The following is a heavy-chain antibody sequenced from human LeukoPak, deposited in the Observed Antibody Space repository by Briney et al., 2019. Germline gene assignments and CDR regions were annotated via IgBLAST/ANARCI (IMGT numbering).Heavy chain of an antibody. Sequence: GESLRLSCAASGFTFGSYAMHCVRQAPGKGLGYVSATSTIGGHTYYTNSVKGRVTISRDNSKNALYLQMGALRAEDMAVYYCARGNNYEILTGFSYWGQRTPGTVSS. CDR2: TSTIGGHT. D-gene: IGHD3-9*01. CDR3: ARGNNYEILTGFSY. CDR1: GFTFGSYA. J-gene: IGHJ4*02. V-gene: IGHV3-64*01.